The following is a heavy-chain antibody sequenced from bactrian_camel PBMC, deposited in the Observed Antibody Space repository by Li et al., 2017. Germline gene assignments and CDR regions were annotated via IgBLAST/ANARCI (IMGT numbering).Heavy chain of an antibody. D-gene: IGHD3*01. CDR1: GLTNMRAC. J-gene: IGHJ4*01. Sequence: PLVESGGGSVQAGGSLRLSCVVSGLTNMRACMRWYRQAPGNECELVSALAPDGSSTYADSVKGRFTISRENRKSTVYLQMNSLKSEDTALYYCALDPQSPPGQGTQVTVS. V-gene: IGHV3S53*01. CDR2: LAPDGSS.